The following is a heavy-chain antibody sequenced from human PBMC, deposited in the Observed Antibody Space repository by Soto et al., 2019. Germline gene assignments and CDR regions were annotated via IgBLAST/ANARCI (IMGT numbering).Heavy chain of an antibody. CDR2: IYQSGAT. V-gene: IGHV4-4*02. CDR1: GGSISDNW. J-gene: IGHJ4*02. CDR3: ARHVAVARTRGFDY. D-gene: IGHD2-15*01. Sequence: QVQLQESGPGLVKPSGTLALSCAVSGGSISDNWWSWVRQPPGKGLEWIGEIYQSGATNYIPALNSRVTILVDKSASQIYLTLNSMTAADTAVYYCARHVAVARTRGFDYWGQGTLVSVSS.